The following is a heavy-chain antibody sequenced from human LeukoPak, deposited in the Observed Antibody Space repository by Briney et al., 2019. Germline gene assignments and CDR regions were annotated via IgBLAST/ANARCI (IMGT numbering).Heavy chain of an antibody. CDR2: IKSKTDGGTT. CDR3: TTGEYSSSPTYYFDY. V-gene: IGHV3-15*01. Sequence: GGSLRLSCAASGFTFSNAWMRWVRQAPGKGLEWVGRIKSKTDGGTTDYAAPVKGRFTISRDDSKNTLYLQMNSLKTEDTAVYYCTTGEYSSSPTYYFDYWGQGTLVTVSS. D-gene: IGHD6-6*01. J-gene: IGHJ4*02. CDR1: GFTFSNAW.